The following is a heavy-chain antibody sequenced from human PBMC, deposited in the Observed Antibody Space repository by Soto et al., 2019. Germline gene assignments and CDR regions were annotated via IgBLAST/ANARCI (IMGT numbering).Heavy chain of an antibody. J-gene: IGHJ5*02. CDR3: ARGSVAARYNWLDP. D-gene: IGHD6-19*01. CDR1: GGSISSYY. Sequence: SETLSLTCTVSGGSISSYYWSCIRQPPGKGLEWIGYIYYGGSTNSDPSLKSRVTMSVDTSKNQLSLKVSSVTAADTAVYYCARGSVAARYNWLDPWGQGTLVTVSS. CDR2: IYYGGST. V-gene: IGHV4-59*01.